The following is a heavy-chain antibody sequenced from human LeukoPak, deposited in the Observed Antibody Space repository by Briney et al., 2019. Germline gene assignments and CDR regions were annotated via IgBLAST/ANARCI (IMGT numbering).Heavy chain of an antibody. Sequence: GGSLRLSCAASGFTFSSYAMSWVRQAPGKGLEWVSAISGSGGSTYYADSVKGRFTISRDNSKNTLYLQMNSLRAEDTAVYYCATSGRAAGTPHFDYWGQGTLVTVSS. V-gene: IGHV3-23*01. D-gene: IGHD6-13*01. CDR3: ATSGRAAGTPHFDY. J-gene: IGHJ4*02. CDR1: GFTFSSYA. CDR2: ISGSGGST.